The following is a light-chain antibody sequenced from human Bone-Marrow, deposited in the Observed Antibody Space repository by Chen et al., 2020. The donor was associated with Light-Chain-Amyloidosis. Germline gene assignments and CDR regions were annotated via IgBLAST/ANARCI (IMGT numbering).Light chain of an antibody. CDR2: YDD. V-gene: IGLV1-36*01. CDR1: SSNIGNNA. Sequence: QSVLTQPPSVSEAPRQRVTISCSGSSSNIGNNAVNWYQQPPGKAPKLLIYYDDLLPSGVSDRFSGSKSGTSASLAISGLQSEDEADYYCATWDDSLNGVLFGGGTKLTVL. CDR3: ATWDDSLNGVL. J-gene: IGLJ2*01.